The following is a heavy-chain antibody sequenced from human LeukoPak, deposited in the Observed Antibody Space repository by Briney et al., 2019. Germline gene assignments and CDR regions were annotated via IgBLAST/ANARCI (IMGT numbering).Heavy chain of an antibody. D-gene: IGHD5-12*01. V-gene: IGHV4-30-2*01. Sequence: SETLSLTCAVSGGSISSGGYSWSWIRQPPGKGLEWIGYIYHSGSTYYNPSLKSRVTLSVDTSKNQFSLKLSSVTAADTAVYYCARDRFGDSGDEIFDYWGQGTLVTVSS. J-gene: IGHJ4*02. CDR3: ARDRFGDSGDEIFDY. CDR2: IYHSGST. CDR1: GGSISSGGYS.